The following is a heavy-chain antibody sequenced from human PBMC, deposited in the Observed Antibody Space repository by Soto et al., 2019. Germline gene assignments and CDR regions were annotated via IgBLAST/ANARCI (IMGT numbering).Heavy chain of an antibody. CDR2: IYYSGST. J-gene: IGHJ3*02. V-gene: IGHV4-59*12. CDR3: ARDWYYSDSTGYYHDVFDI. D-gene: IGHD3-22*01. Sequence: LETLSLTCTVSGGSSSSYYWIWIRQPPGKGLEWIGYIYYSGSTNYNPSLKSRITISVDTSKNQFSLKLSSVTAADTAVYYCARDWYYSDSTGYYHDVFDIWGQGTMVTVSS. CDR1: GGSSSSYY.